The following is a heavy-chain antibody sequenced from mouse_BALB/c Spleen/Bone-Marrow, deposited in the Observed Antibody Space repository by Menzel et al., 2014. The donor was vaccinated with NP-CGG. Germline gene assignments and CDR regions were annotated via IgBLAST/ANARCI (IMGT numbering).Heavy chain of an antibody. CDR2: IYPGNGNA. J-gene: IGHJ3*01. Sequence: VQLQQSGAELVRPGSSVKISCKASGYAFSTYWMNWVEQRPGQGLEWIGQIYPGNGNADYNGKFKDKATLTADKSSRTAYMHLSSLTSEDSAVYFCSRGGNYGTYWGQGTLVAVSA. V-gene: IGHV1-80*01. D-gene: IGHD2-1*01. CDR1: GYAFSTYW. CDR3: SRGGNYGTY.